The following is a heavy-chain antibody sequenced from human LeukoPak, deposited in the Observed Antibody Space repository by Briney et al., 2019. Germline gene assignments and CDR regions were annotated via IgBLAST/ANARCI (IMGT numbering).Heavy chain of an antibody. J-gene: IGHJ4*02. V-gene: IGHV1-8*01. CDR2: MNPNSGNT. CDR1: GYTLTELS. D-gene: IGHD5-24*01. Sequence: ASVKVSCKVSGYTLTELSMHWVRQAAGQGPEWMGWMNPNSGNTGYAQNFQGRVTMTRNTSISTAYMELSSLRSEDTAVYYCVRGRNSWYNYWGQGTLVTVSS. CDR3: VRGRNSWYNY.